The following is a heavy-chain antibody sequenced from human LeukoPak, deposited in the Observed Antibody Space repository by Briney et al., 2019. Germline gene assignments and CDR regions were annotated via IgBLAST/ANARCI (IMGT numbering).Heavy chain of an antibody. CDR1: GFTFTNYA. J-gene: IGHJ4*02. D-gene: IGHD4-17*01. Sequence: GRSLRLSCAASGFTFTNYAMHWVRQAPDKGLEWVAVISYDGSNKYYADSVKGRFTISRDNSRNTLYLQMTRLRAEDTAVYYCARDSYGADYWGQGTLVSVSS. V-gene: IGHV3-30*04. CDR2: ISYDGSNK. CDR3: ARDSYGADY.